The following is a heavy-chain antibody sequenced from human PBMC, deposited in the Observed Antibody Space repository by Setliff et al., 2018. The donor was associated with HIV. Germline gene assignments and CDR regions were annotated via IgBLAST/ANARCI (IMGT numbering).Heavy chain of an antibody. CDR1: GGSISSNSYY. CDR2: IYSSGST. J-gene: IGHJ3*02. CDR3: ATTARGTGGGVAFDI. Sequence: SETLSLTCTVSVSGGSISSNSYYWGWIRQPPGKGLEWIGNIYSSGSTYYNPSLKSRVTISVDTSRDQFTLKLSSVTAADTAVYFCATTARGTGGGVAFDIWGQGTMVTVSS. V-gene: IGHV4-39*01. D-gene: IGHD2-15*01.